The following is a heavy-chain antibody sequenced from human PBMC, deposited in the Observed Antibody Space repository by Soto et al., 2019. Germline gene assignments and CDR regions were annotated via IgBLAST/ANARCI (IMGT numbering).Heavy chain of an antibody. J-gene: IGHJ4*02. CDR3: AKELPIVLLSGALDY. CDR1: GFTFDDYA. Sequence: GGSLRLSCAASGFTFDDYAMHWVRQTPGKGLEWVSSFGWNGGSIGYADSVKGRFTISRDNAKKSLYLQMNSLRPEDSALYYCAKELPIVLLSGALDYWGQGTLVTVSS. V-gene: IGHV3-9*01. D-gene: IGHD2-8*02. CDR2: FGWNGGSI.